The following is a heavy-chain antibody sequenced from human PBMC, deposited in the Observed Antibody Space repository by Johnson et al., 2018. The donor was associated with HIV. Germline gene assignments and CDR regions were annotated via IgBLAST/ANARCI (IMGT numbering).Heavy chain of an antibody. Sequence: VQLVESGGGLVKPGGSLRLSCAASGFTFTNAWMNWVRQAPGKGLEWVGRITRTADGGTTDYTTPVQGRFHIARYDSKNTLYRNMNSLKTDDTAVYYCTTIYFAYDFWSGYQGCAFDIWGQGTMVTVSS. D-gene: IGHD3-3*01. CDR3: TTIYFAYDFWSGYQGCAFDI. CDR1: GFTFTNAW. CDR2: ITRTADGGTT. J-gene: IGHJ3*02. V-gene: IGHV3-15*01.